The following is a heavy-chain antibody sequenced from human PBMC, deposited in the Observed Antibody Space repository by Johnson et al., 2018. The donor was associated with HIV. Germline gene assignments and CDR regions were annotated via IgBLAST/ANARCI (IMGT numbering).Heavy chain of an antibody. D-gene: IGHD3-22*01. CDR3: ARDRHDISGYYYEGDAFDI. V-gene: IGHV3-30*02. J-gene: IGHJ3*02. CDR2: IRFDGNNK. CDR1: GFTFSSYG. Sequence: QVQLVESGGGVVQPGGSLRLSCAASGFTFSSYGMHWVRQAPGKGLEWVSFIRFDGNNKYYADSVKGRFTISRDNSKKTLYLQMNSLRAEDTAVYYWARDRHDISGYYYEGDAFDIWGQGTMVTVSS.